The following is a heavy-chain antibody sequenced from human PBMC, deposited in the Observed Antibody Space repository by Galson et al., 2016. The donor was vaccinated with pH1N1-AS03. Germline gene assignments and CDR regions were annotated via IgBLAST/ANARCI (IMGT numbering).Heavy chain of an antibody. CDR1: GDTFSSYT. V-gene: IGHV1-69*13. CDR2: IIVLVGAT. D-gene: IGHD3-16*01. J-gene: IGHJ4*02. CDR3: GRGGVSGGHIDS. Sequence: SVKVSCKASGDTFSSYTINWVRQAPGQGLEWMGGIIVLVGATNYAQKFQGRVTISADESTSTTYMEVASLTSEDTAVYYCGRGGVSGGHIDSWGQGTLVTVSS.